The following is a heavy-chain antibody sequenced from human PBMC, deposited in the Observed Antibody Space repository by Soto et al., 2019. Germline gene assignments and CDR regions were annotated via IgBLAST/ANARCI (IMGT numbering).Heavy chain of an antibody. D-gene: IGHD6-13*01. Sequence: PGGSLRLSCAASGFTFSSLAMTWVRQAPGKGLEWVSSISSSGSATYYAGSVKGRFTISRDNSRNTLYLQMNGLRAEDAAVYYCASGGMGAAGIYYYGLDVWGRGTTVTVSS. J-gene: IGHJ6*02. V-gene: IGHV3-23*01. CDR1: GFTFSSLA. CDR2: ISSSGSAT. CDR3: ASGGMGAAGIYYYGLDV.